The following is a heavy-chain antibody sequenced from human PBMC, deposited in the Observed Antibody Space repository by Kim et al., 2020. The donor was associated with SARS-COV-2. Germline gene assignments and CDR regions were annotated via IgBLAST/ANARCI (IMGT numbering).Heavy chain of an antibody. CDR2: INPNSGGT. V-gene: IGHV1-2*02. J-gene: IGHJ6*02. CDR3: ARGAAIFGVVPQRSHGMDV. CDR1: GYTFTGYY. D-gene: IGHD3-3*01. Sequence: ASVKVSCKASGYTFTGYYMHWVRQAPGQGLEWMGWINPNSGGTNYAQKFQGRVTMTRDTSISTAYMELSRLRSDDTAVYYCARGAAIFGVVPQRSHGMDVWGQGTTVTVSS.